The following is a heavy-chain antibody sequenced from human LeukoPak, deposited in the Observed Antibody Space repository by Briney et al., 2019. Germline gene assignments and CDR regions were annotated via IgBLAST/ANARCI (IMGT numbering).Heavy chain of an antibody. CDR3: SRGASDGSYYFDY. V-gene: IGHV4-59*01. CDR1: GGSTSNYY. CDR2: IYYSGST. J-gene: IGHJ4*02. Sequence: SETLSLTCTVSGGSTSNYYWYWIRQPPGKGLEWVGYIYYSGSTNYNPSLKSRVTISLDTSKNQFSLKLTSVTAADTAVYYCSRGASDGSYYFDYWGQGTLVTVSS. D-gene: IGHD1-26*01.